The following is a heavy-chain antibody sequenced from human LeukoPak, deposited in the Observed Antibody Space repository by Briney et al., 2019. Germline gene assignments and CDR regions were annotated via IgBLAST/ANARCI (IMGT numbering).Heavy chain of an antibody. CDR2: IYYGGTT. V-gene: IGHV4-39*01. Sequence: PSETLSLTCTVSDGSISRSTYYWGWIRQPPGKGLEWIGSIYYGGTTYYNPSLKSRVTISVDTSKNQFSLNLNSVTAADTAAYYCVRHKMNYYYGMDVWGQGTTVTVSS. CDR3: VRHKMNYYYGMDV. J-gene: IGHJ6*02. CDR1: DGSISRSTYY. D-gene: IGHD5-24*01.